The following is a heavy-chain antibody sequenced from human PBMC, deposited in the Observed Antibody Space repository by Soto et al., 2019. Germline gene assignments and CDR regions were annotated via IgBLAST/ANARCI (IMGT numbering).Heavy chain of an antibody. Sequence: EVQLLESGGGLVRPGGSLRLSCAASGFTFYNYAMNWVRQAPGKGLEWVSTISGGGDGTYYADSVKGRFTISRENSRNTVYMQMNSLRAEDTAVYYCAKKGLCSLATYCTTGDCHYAFDVWGQGTLVTVSS. D-gene: IGHD2-8*01. CDR1: GFTFYNYA. J-gene: IGHJ3*01. CDR3: AKKGLCSLATYCTTGDCHYAFDV. CDR2: ISGGGDGT. V-gene: IGHV3-23*01.